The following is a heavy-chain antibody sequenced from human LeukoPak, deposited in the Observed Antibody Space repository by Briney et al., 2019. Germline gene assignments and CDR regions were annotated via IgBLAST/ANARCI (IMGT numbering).Heavy chain of an antibody. V-gene: IGHV4-38-2*01. CDR3: ARQTYYDFWSGWSDCYYYMDV. J-gene: IGHJ6*03. CDR2: IYHSGST. Sequence: SETLSLTCAVSGYSISSGYYWGWIRQPPGKGLEWIGSIYHSGSTYYNPSLKSRVTISVDTSKNQFSLKLSSVTAADTAVYYCARQTYYDFWSGWSDCYYYMDVWGKGTTVTVSS. D-gene: IGHD3-3*01. CDR1: GYSISSGYY.